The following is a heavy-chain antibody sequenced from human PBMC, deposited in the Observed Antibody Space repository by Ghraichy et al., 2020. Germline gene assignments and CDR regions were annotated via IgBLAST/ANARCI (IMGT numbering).Heavy chain of an antibody. D-gene: IGHD2-2*01. Sequence: GSLRLSCAASGFTFSSYGLNWVRQAPGKGLEWVSSISGSSSYIYYADSVKGRFTISRDNTKNSLYLQLNSLRVEDTAVYYCATAGGSSPSRTYYFDCWGQGTLVTVSS. CDR3: ATAGGSSPSRTYYFDC. V-gene: IGHV3-21*01. CDR2: ISGSSSYI. CDR1: GFTFSSYG. J-gene: IGHJ4*02.